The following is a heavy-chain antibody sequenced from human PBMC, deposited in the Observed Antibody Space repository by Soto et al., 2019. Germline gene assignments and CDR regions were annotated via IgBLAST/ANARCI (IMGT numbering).Heavy chain of an antibody. CDR1: GGSISSSSYY. Sequence: NPSETLSLTCTVSGGSISSSSYYWGWIRQPPGKGLEWIGSIYYSGSTYYNPSLKSRVTISVDTSKNQFSLKLSSVTAADTAVYYCSGVYGDYWVGYWGQGTLVTVSS. CDR3: SGVYGDYWVGY. J-gene: IGHJ4*02. D-gene: IGHD4-17*01. CDR2: IYYSGST. V-gene: IGHV4-39*01.